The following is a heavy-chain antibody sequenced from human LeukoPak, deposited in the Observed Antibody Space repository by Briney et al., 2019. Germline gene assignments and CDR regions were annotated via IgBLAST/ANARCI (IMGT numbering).Heavy chain of an antibody. Sequence: GRSLRLSCTASGFTFSNYGMHWVRQAPGKGLEWVAVMWVWNDGSNEYYADSVRGRFTIARDNSKNTLYLQMISLRAEDTADYYCARDRFPHDDAHYGMDVWGQGTTVTVSS. J-gene: IGHJ6*02. D-gene: IGHD3-16*01. V-gene: IGHV3-33*01. CDR2: MWVWNDGSNE. CDR3: ARDRFPHDDAHYGMDV. CDR1: GFTFSNYG.